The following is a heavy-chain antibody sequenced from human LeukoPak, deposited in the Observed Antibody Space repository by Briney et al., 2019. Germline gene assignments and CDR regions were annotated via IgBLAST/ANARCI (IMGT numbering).Heavy chain of an antibody. CDR1: GGTFSNYA. CDR2: IIPILGTA. D-gene: IGHD3-10*01. V-gene: IGHV1-69*13. Sequence: ASVKVSCKASGGTFSNYAISWVRQAPGQGLERMGGIIPILGTANYAQKFQGRVTITADESTSTAYMELSSLRSEDTAVYYCARDPSRGGAFDIWGQGTMVTVSS. J-gene: IGHJ3*02. CDR3: ARDPSRGGAFDI.